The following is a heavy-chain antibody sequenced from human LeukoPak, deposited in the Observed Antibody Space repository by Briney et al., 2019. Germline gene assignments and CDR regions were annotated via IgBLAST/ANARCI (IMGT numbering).Heavy chain of an antibody. Sequence: PGGSLRLSCAASGFTVSSNYMSWVRQAPGKGLEWVSLIYTGGSTSYADSVKGRFTISRDNSKDTLYLQMNSLRVEDTAVYYCARRGDCCNTPFDHWGQGTLVTVSS. J-gene: IGHJ4*02. CDR1: GFTVSSNY. CDR2: IYTGGST. D-gene: IGHD2-21*02. CDR3: ARRGDCCNTPFDH. V-gene: IGHV3-53*01.